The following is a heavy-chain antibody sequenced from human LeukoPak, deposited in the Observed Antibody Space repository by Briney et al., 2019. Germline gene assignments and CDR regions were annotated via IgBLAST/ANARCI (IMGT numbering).Heavy chain of an antibody. Sequence: ASVKVSCKASGYTFTGYYMHWVRQAPGQGLEWMGWINPNSGGTNYAQKFQGRVTMTRDTSISTAYMELSRLRSDDTAVYYCARAGSSSWYGDNWFDPWGQGTLVTVSS. CDR3: ARAGSSSWYGDNWFDP. V-gene: IGHV1-2*02. J-gene: IGHJ5*02. D-gene: IGHD6-13*01. CDR2: INPNSGGT. CDR1: GYTFTGYY.